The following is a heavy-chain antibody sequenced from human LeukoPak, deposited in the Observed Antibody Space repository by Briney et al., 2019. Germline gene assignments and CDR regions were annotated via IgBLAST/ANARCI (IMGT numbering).Heavy chain of an antibody. J-gene: IGHJ4*02. Sequence: GGSLRLSCAASGFTVSSNYMSWVRQAPGKGLEWVSAISGSGGSTYYADSVKGRFTISRDNSKNTLYLQMNSLRAEDTAVYYCAKEFYSDYVWGSYRYMFDYWGQGTLVTVSS. V-gene: IGHV3-23*01. CDR3: AKEFYSDYVWGSYRYMFDY. CDR2: ISGSGGST. D-gene: IGHD3-16*02. CDR1: GFTVSSNY.